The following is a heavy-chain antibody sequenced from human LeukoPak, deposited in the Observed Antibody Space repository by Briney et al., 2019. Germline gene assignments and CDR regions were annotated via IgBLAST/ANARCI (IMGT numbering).Heavy chain of an antibody. V-gene: IGHV1-69*05. CDR2: IIPIFGTA. Sequence: GASVKVSCKASGGTYSSYAISWVRQAPGQGLEWMGGIIPIFGTANYAQKFQGRVTITTDESTSTAYMELSSLRSEDTAVYYCARVEIVATGVYYYYYMDVWGKGTTVTVSS. CDR3: ARVEIVATGVYYYYYMDV. D-gene: IGHD5-12*01. CDR1: GGTYSSYA. J-gene: IGHJ6*03.